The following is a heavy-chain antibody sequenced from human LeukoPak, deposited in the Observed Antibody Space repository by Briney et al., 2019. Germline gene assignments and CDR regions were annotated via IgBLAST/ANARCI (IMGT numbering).Heavy chain of an antibody. J-gene: IGHJ5*02. D-gene: IGHD3-10*01. CDR2: IYYTGST. CDR1: GAPVTSGGFY. V-gene: IGHV4-39*01. Sequence: SETLSLTCSVSGAPVTSGGFYWGWLRQSPGKGLEWIATIYYTGSTYYDPSLKSRVTISIDTSKNQFSLNVRSVSAADTAVYYCARHSGSGSLSRPFDPWGQGTLVTVTS. CDR3: ARHSGSGSLSRPFDP.